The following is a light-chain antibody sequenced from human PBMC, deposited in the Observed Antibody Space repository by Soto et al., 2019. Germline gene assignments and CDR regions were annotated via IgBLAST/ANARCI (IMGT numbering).Light chain of an antibody. CDR1: QRIVVW. J-gene: IGKJ1*01. V-gene: IGKV1-5*01. CDR3: QQYNSYPWT. CDR2: DAS. Sequence: DIQMTQSPSTLSASVGDRVNITCRASQRIVVWLAWYQQKVGKAPKLLIYDASNLESGVPPRFSGSGSGTEFTHTISSRQPDDFATYYRQQYNSYPWTVGQGTKVEIK.